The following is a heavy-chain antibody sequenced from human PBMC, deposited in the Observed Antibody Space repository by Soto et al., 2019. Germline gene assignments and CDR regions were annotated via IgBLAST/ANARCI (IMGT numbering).Heavy chain of an antibody. CDR1: GFTFIDSY. CDR2: ISSSDSII. D-gene: IGHD3-22*01. V-gene: IGHV3-11*01. CDR3: ARDLGYYDSSGYFDY. J-gene: IGHJ4*02. Sequence: GGSLRLSCAASGFTFIDSYMIWIRQSPWKGLEWVSYISSSDSIIYHSDSVKGRFIISRDSAKNSLYLQMNSLRAEDTAVYYCARDLGYYDSSGYFDYWGQGTLVTVSS.